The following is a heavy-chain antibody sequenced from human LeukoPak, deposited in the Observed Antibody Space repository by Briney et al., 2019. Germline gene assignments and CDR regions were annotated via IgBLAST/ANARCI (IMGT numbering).Heavy chain of an antibody. D-gene: IGHD4-17*01. CDR2: NYYSGST. V-gene: IGHV4-59*01. CDR3: ARDKGDYGDYYWFDP. Sequence: SETLSLTCTVSGGSISSYYWSWIRQAPGKGLEWIGYNYYSGSTNYNPSLKSRVTISVDTSKSQFSLKLRSVTAADTAVYYCARDKGDYGDYYWFDPWGQGTLVTVSS. CDR1: GGSISSYY. J-gene: IGHJ5*02.